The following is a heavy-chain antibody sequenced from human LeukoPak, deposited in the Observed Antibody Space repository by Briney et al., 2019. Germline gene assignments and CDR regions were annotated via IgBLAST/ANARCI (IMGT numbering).Heavy chain of an antibody. V-gene: IGHV3-23*01. J-gene: IGHJ5*02. CDR3: AKVGDIVVVIAATHTWFDA. Sequence: GGSLRLSCAASGFSFSSYAMSWVRQAPGKGLEWVSAISSSGGSTYYADSVKGRFTISRETSENTLYLQMNRLRAENTGVYYTAKVGDIVVVIAATHTWFDAWGQRPL. D-gene: IGHD2-15*01. CDR1: GFSFSSYA. CDR2: ISSSGGST.